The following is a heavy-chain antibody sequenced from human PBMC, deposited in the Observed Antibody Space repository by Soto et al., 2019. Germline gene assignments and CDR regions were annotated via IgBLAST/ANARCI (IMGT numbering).Heavy chain of an antibody. CDR2: TIPMLGMA. Sequence: QVQLVQSGAEVKKPGCSVKVSCTASGDTFSRYTISWVRQVPGQGPEWMGRTIPMLGMADYAQKFQGRVTINADKSTSTAYMVLRSLRSEDTAIYYCATSYGSESEHFDYWGQGTLVTVSS. D-gene: IGHD3-10*01. J-gene: IGHJ4*02. V-gene: IGHV1-69*02. CDR3: ATSYGSESEHFDY. CDR1: GDTFSRYT.